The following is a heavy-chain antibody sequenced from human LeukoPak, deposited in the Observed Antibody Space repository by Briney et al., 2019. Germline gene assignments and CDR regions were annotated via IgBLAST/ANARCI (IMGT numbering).Heavy chain of an antibody. D-gene: IGHD5-18*01. CDR2: IYYSGST. J-gene: IGHJ4*02. V-gene: IGHV4-61*01. CDR3: ARDSGYSYGYGHFDY. Sequence: PSETLSLTCTVSGGSISSSSYYWSWIRQPPGKGLEWIGYIYYSGSTNYNPSLKSRVTISVDTSKNQFSLKLSSVTAADTAVYYCARDSGYSYGYGHFDYWGQGTLVTVSS. CDR1: GGSISSSSYY.